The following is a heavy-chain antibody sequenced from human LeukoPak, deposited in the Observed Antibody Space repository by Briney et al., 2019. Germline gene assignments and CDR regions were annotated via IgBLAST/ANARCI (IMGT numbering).Heavy chain of an antibody. CDR3: AREKLRDGAFDI. Sequence: GGSLRLSCAASGFSFSDYWMSWVRQAPGKGLEWVANIKPDGSEKYYVDSVRGRFTLSRDNAKKSLFLQMNSLRAEDTAVYYCAREKLRDGAFDIWGQGTMVTVSS. CDR1: GFSFSDYW. J-gene: IGHJ3*02. D-gene: IGHD5-24*01. V-gene: IGHV3-7*01. CDR2: IKPDGSEK.